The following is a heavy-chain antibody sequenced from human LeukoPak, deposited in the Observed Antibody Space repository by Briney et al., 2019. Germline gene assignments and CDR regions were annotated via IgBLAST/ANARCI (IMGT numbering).Heavy chain of an antibody. V-gene: IGHV3-9*03. D-gene: IGHD4-11*01. J-gene: IGHJ4*02. CDR3: AKGLYSNLLGFDY. CDR2: ISWNSGSI. Sequence: PGRSLRLSCAASGFTFDDYAMYWVRQAPGKGLEWASGISWNSGSIGYADSVKGRFTISRDNAKNSLYLQMNSLRAEDMALYYCAKGLYSNLLGFDYCGQGTLVTVSS. CDR1: GFTFDDYA.